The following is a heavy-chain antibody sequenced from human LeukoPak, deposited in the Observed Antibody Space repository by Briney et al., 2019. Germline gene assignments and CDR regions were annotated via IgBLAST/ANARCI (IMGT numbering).Heavy chain of an antibody. V-gene: IGHV1-24*01. J-gene: IGHJ6*02. CDR3: ARRRSSSINKRGKNYYYYGMDV. CDR2: FDPEDGET. Sequence: GASVKVSCKVSGYTLTELSMHWVRQAPGKGLEWTGGFDPEDGETIYAQKFQGRVTMTEDTSTDTAYMELSSLRSEDTAVYYCARRRSSSINKRGKNYYYYGMDVWGQGTTVTVSS. D-gene: IGHD6-13*01. CDR1: GYTLTELS.